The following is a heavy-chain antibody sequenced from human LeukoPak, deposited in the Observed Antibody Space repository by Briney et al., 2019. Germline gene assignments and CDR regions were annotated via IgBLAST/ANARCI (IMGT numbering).Heavy chain of an antibody. CDR1: GFXFTDYG. J-gene: IGHJ4*02. V-gene: IGHV3-33*01. CDR2: IWYDASNR. D-gene: IGHD2-8*01. CDR3: GRMVYFTLDY. Sequence: GGSLRLSCAASGFXFTDYGIHWVRQAPGKGLEWVAVIWYDASNRDYADSVKGRFTVSRDNSKNIVYLQMNSLRAEDTAVYYCGRMVYFTLDYWGQGALVTVSS.